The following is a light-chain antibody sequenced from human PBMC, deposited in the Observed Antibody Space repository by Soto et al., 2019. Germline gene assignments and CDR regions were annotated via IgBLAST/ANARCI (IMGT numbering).Light chain of an antibody. J-gene: IGKJ1*01. V-gene: IGKV3-20*01. CDR1: QSVSYY. Sequence: EIVLTQSPGTLSLSPGERATLSCRASQSVSYYLAWYQQKPGQAPRLLIYGASSRATGIPDRFSGSGSGTDFTLTISRLEPEDFAVYYCQQYGSSPLTFGQGTKVDI. CDR3: QQYGSSPLT. CDR2: GAS.